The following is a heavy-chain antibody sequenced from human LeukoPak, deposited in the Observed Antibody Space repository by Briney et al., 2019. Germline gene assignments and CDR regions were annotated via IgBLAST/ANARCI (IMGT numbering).Heavy chain of an antibody. Sequence: ASVKVSCKASGYTFTGYYMHWERQAPGQGLEWMGWINPNSGGTNYAQKFQGWVTMTRDTSISTAYMELSRLRSDDTAVYYCARGRYSSSWYYFDYWGQGTLVTVSS. CDR2: INPNSGGT. J-gene: IGHJ4*02. D-gene: IGHD6-13*01. CDR1: GYTFTGYY. V-gene: IGHV1-2*04. CDR3: ARGRYSSSWYYFDY.